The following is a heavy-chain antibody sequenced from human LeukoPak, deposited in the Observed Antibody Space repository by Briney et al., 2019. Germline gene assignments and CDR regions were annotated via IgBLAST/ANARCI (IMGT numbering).Heavy chain of an antibody. Sequence: PSETLSLTCTVSGGSISSYYWSWIRQPPGKGLGWIGYIYYSGSTNYNPSLKSRVTISVDTSKNQFSLKLSSVTAADTAVYYCARSARTYDSSGYYYYWYFDLWGRGTLVTVSS. D-gene: IGHD3-22*01. CDR3: ARSARTYDSSGYYYYWYFDL. V-gene: IGHV4-59*01. CDR1: GGSISSYY. CDR2: IYYSGST. J-gene: IGHJ2*01.